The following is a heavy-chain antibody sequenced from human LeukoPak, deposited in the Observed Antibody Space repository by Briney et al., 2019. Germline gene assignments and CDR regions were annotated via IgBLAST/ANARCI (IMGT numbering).Heavy chain of an antibody. CDR2: IYYSGST. Sequence: SETLSLTCTVSGGSISSYYWSWIRQPPGKGLEWIGYIYYSGSTNYNPSLKSRVTISVDTSKNQFSLKLSSVTAADTAVYYCARIPGSYYPFDYWGQGTLVTVSS. J-gene: IGHJ4*02. D-gene: IGHD3-10*01. V-gene: IGHV4-59*01. CDR1: GGSISSYY. CDR3: ARIPGSYYPFDY.